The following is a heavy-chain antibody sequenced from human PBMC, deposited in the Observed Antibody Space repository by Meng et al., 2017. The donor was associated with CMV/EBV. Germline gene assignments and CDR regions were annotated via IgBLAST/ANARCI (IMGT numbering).Heavy chain of an antibody. CDR1: GFTFSDHY. D-gene: IGHD4-17*01. V-gene: IGHV3-72*01. Sequence: GESLKISCAASGFTFSDHYMDWVRQAPGKGLEWVGRTRNKANSYTTEYAASVKGRFTISRDDSKNSLYLQMNSLKTEDTAVYYCARLHDYGDPRGDYWGQGTLVTVS. CDR3: ARLHDYGDPRGDY. CDR2: TRNKANSYTT. J-gene: IGHJ4*02.